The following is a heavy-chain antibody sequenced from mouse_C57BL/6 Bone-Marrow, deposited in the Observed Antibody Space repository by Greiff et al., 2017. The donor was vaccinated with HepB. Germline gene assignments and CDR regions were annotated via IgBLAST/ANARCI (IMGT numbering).Heavy chain of an antibody. CDR1: GFNIKDDY. J-gene: IGHJ2*01. V-gene: IGHV14-4*01. CDR2: IDPENGDT. D-gene: IGHD2-5*01. Sequence: EVKLVEPGAELVRPGASVKLSCTASGFNIKDDYMHWVKQRPEQGLEWIGWIDPENGDTEYASKFQGKATITADTSSNTAYLQLSSLTSEDTAVYYCTYYSNFYYFDYWGQGTTLTVSS. CDR3: TYYSNFYYFDY.